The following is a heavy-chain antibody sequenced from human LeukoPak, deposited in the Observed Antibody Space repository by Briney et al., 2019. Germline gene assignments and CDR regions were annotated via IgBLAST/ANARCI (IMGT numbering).Heavy chain of an antibody. V-gene: IGHV4-38-2*01. CDR3: ARVNILTGYGEFDY. D-gene: IGHD3-9*01. CDR1: GYSISSGYY. Sequence: AETLSLTCAVSGYSISSGYYWGCSRHPPGKLQEWIGITYHSGSTYYTPSVKSRVTISVDTSKDQFSLKLSSVTAADTAVYYCARVNILTGYGEFDYWGKGTLVTVSS. CDR2: TYHSGST. J-gene: IGHJ4*02.